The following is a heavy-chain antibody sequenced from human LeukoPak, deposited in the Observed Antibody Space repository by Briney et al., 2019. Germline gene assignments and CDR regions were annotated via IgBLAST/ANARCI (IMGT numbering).Heavy chain of an antibody. CDR2: IYPGGGST. D-gene: IGHD1-20*01. V-gene: IGHV1-46*01. CDR3: ARGQINWNDSEFFDY. CDR1: GYTFTSYY. J-gene: IGHJ4*02. Sequence: GASVKVSCKASGYTFTSYYIHWVRQAPGQGLEWMGIIYPGGGSTSYAQKFQGRVTMTRDTSISTAYMELSSLRSEDTAVYYCARGQINWNDSEFFDYWGQGTLVTVSS.